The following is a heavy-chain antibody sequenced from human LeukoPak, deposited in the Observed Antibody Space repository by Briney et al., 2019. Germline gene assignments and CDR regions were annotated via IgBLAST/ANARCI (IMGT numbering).Heavy chain of an antibody. Sequence: SETLSLTCTVSGGSTSSYYRSWIRQPAGKGLEWIGRIYTSGSTNYNPSLKSRVTMSVDTSKNQFSLKLSSVTAADTAVYYCARGGSSWPNYYYYMDVWGKGTTVTVSS. CDR1: GGSTSSYY. J-gene: IGHJ6*03. CDR3: ARGGSSWPNYYYYMDV. CDR2: IYTSGST. D-gene: IGHD6-13*01. V-gene: IGHV4-4*07.